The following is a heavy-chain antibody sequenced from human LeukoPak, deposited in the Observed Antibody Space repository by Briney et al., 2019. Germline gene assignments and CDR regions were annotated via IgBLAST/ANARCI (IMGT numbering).Heavy chain of an antibody. D-gene: IGHD3-22*01. CDR1: GGTFSSYA. J-gene: IGHJ1*01. CDR2: IIPIFGTA. Sequence: SVRVSCKASGGTFSSYAISLVRQAPGQGLEWMGRIIPIFGTANYAQKFQGRVTITTDESTSTAYMELSSLRSEDTAVYYCARVFYYDSRGYYRSDEYFHHWGQGTLVTVSS. CDR3: ARVFYYDSRGYYRSDEYFHH. V-gene: IGHV1-69*05.